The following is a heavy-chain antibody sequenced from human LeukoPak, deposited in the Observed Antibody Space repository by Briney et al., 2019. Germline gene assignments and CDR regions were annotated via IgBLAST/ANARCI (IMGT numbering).Heavy chain of an antibody. Sequence: GGSLRLSCAASGFTFSSYGMHWVRQAPGKGLEWVAVISYDGSNKYCADSAKGRFTISRDNSKNTLYLQMNSLRAEDTAVYYCAKDWDYYDSSALGGMDVWGQGTTVTVSS. D-gene: IGHD3-22*01. CDR1: GFTFSSYG. V-gene: IGHV3-30*18. J-gene: IGHJ6*02. CDR3: AKDWDYYDSSALGGMDV. CDR2: ISYDGSNK.